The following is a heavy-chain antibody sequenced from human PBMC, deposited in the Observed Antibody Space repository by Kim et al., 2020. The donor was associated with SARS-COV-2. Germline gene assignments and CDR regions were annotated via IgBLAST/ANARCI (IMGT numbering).Heavy chain of an antibody. J-gene: IGHJ6*02. CDR2: INHSGST. V-gene: IGHV4-34*01. D-gene: IGHD5-12*01. CDR3: ARGKTAYDIVATISVRKDYYYYYGMDV. CDR1: GGSFSGYY. Sequence: SETLSLTCAVYGGSFSGYYWSWIRQPPGKGLEWIGEINHSGSTNYNPSLKSRVTISVDTSKNQFSLKLSSVTAADTAVYYCARGKTAYDIVATISVRKDYYYYYGMDVWGQGTTVTVSS.